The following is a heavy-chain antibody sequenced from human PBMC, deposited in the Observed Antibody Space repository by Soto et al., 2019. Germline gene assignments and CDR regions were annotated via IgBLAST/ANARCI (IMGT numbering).Heavy chain of an antibody. CDR1: GGSSSSGDYY. D-gene: IGHD2-2*01. Sequence: SETLSLTCTVSGGSSSSGDYYWIWIRQPPGKGLEWIGYIYYTGSTYYNPSLKSRLTISVDTSKNQFSLKLTSVTAADTAVYFCARYQKGPFDYWGQGTLVTVSS. CDR3: ARYQKGPFDY. J-gene: IGHJ4*02. CDR2: IYYTGST. V-gene: IGHV4-30-4*01.